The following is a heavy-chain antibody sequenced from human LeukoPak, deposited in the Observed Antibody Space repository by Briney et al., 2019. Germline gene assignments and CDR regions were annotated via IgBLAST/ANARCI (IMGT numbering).Heavy chain of an antibody. V-gene: IGHV1-18*01. D-gene: IGHD2/OR15-2a*01. Sequence: GASVKVSCRASGYTFTSYGISWVRQAPGQGLEWMGWISAYNGNTNYAQKLQGRVTMTTDTSTSTAYMELRSLRSDDTAVYYCARSTTKHYVNWFDPWGQGTLVTVPS. CDR2: ISAYNGNT. CDR3: ARSTTKHYVNWFDP. CDR1: GYTFTSYG. J-gene: IGHJ5*02.